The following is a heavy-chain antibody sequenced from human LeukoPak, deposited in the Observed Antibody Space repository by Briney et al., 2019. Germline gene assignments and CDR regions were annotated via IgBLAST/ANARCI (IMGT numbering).Heavy chain of an antibody. V-gene: IGHV3-21*01. Sequence: GGSLRLTCAASGFTFSGYSMNWVRQAPGKGLEWVSSISSSSSYIYYADSVKGRFTISRDNAKNSLYLQMNSLRAEDTAVYYCARDLYFYDSSGGIDYWGQGTLDTVSS. J-gene: IGHJ4*02. CDR3: ARDLYFYDSSGGIDY. D-gene: IGHD3-22*01. CDR1: GFTFSGYS. CDR2: ISSSSSYI.